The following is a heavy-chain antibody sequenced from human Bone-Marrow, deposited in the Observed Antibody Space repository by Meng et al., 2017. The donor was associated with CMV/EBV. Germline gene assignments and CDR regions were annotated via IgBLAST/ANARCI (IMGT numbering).Heavy chain of an antibody. Sequence: ASVKVSCKASGYTFTGYYMHWVRQAPGQGLEWMGWINPNSGGTNYAQKFQGRVTMTRDTSISTAYMELNRLRSDDTAVYYCARDRGWYDFWSGYTVGAFDIWGQGTMVTVSS. V-gene: IGHV1-2*02. D-gene: IGHD3-3*01. CDR1: GYTFTGYY. CDR3: ARDRGWYDFWSGYTVGAFDI. CDR2: INPNSGGT. J-gene: IGHJ3*02.